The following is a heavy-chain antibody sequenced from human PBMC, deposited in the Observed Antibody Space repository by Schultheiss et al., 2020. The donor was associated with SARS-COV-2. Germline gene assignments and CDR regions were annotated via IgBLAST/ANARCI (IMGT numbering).Heavy chain of an antibody. D-gene: IGHD2-15*01. CDR3: AHGYCSGGSCYSPFDY. Sequence: SETLSLTCTVSGGSISSSSFYWGWIRQPPGKGLEWIGSIHYGGTTYYNPSLKSRVTISIDSSKTQFSLKLSSVTAADTALYYCAHGYCSGGSCYSPFDYWGQGTLVTVSS. CDR1: GGSISSSSFY. CDR2: IHYGGTT. V-gene: IGHV4-39*07. J-gene: IGHJ4*02.